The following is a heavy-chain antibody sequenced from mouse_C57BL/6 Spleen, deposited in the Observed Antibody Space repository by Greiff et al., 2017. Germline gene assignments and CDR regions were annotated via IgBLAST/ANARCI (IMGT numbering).Heavy chain of an antibody. D-gene: IGHD2-4*01. CDR3: ARAGGITSPYYAMDY. V-gene: IGHV5-16*01. CDR2: INYDGSST. CDR1: GFTFSDYY. J-gene: IGHJ4*01. Sequence: EVHLVESEGGLVQPGSSMKLSCTASGFTFSDYYMAWVRQVPEKGLEWVANINYDGSSTYYLDSLKSRFIISRDNEKNILYLQMSSLKSEDTATYYCARAGGITSPYYAMDYWGQGTSVTVSS.